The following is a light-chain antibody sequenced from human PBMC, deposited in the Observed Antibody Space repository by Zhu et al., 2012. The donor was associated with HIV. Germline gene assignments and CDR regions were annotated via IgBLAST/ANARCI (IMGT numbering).Light chain of an antibody. Sequence: EIVLTQSPDTLSLSPGDRATLACRASQSVSSNYLIWYQQKPGQAPRPLIYGASDRASGVPDRFSGSGSGTDFTLSISRLEPEDFAVYYCHQYDNSWTFSQGTKVEIK. CDR1: QSVSSNY. CDR2: GAS. CDR3: HQYDNSWT. J-gene: IGKJ1*01. V-gene: IGKV3-20*01.